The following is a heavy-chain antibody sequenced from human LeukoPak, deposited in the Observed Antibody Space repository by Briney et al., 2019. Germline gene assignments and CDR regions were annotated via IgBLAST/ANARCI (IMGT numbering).Heavy chain of an antibody. CDR2: INHSGST. D-gene: IGHD3-10*01. CDR3: ARAPLTYYYGSGSRSGFDY. V-gene: IGHV4-34*01. Sequence: PSETLSLTCAVYGGSFSGYYWSWIRQPPGKGLEWIGEINHSGSTNYNPSLKSRVTISVDTSKNQFSLKLSSVTAADTAVYYCARAPLTYYYGSGSRSGFDYWGQGTLVTVSS. J-gene: IGHJ4*02. CDR1: GGSFSGYY.